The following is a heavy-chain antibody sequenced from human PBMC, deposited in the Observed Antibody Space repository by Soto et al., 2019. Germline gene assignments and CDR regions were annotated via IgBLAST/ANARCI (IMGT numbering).Heavy chain of an antibody. CDR1: GFTFSSYA. CDR2: ISGSGGST. J-gene: IGHJ4*02. V-gene: IGHV3-23*01. D-gene: IGHD4-17*01. Sequence: EVQLLESGGGLVQPGGSLRLSCAASGFTFSSYAMSWVRQAPGKGLEWVSAISGSGGSTYYADSVKGRFTVSRDSSKNTLYLQMNSLRAEDTAIYYCAKASMGTTKGKYYFDCWGQGTLVTASS. CDR3: AKASMGTTKGKYYFDC.